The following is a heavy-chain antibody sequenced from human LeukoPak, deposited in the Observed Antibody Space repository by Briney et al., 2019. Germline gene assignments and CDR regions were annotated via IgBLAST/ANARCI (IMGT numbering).Heavy chain of an antibody. D-gene: IGHD3-10*01. V-gene: IGHV3-30*18. CDR3: AKDRYYGSGSYSPLFDY. Sequence: PGGSLRLSCAASGFTFSSYGMHWVRQAPGKGLEWVAVISYDGSNKYYADSVKGRFTISRDNSKNTLYLQMNSLRAEDTAVYYCAKDRYYGSGSYSPLFDYWGQGTLVTVSS. CDR2: ISYDGSNK. J-gene: IGHJ4*02. CDR1: GFTFSSYG.